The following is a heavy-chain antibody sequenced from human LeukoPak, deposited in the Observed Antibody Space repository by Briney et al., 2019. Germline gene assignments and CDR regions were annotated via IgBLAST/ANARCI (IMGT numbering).Heavy chain of an antibody. D-gene: IGHD3-10*02. J-gene: IGHJ6*04. CDR2: ISNGSPNI. V-gene: IGHV3-21*01. Sequence: GGSLRLSCAASGFTFISYSMNWVRQAPGKGLEWVSSISNGSPNIYYADSVKGRFTISRDSAKNSLYLQMNSLRAEDTAVYYCAELGITMIGGVWGKGTTVTISS. CDR1: GFTFISYS. CDR3: AELGITMIGGV.